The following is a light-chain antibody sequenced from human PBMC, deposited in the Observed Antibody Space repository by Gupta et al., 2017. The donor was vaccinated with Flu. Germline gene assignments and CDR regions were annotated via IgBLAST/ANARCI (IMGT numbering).Light chain of an antibody. CDR2: QDN. V-gene: IGLV3-1*01. Sequence: SYEMSQPPSVSVSPGQTASIPCSGNELGDKFSSWYQQKAGQSPVLVIYQDNKRPSGIPERFSGTNSGNTATLTISGTQATDEADYYCQAWDGSSVVFGGGTKLTVL. CDR1: ELGDKF. J-gene: IGLJ2*01. CDR3: QAWDGSSVV.